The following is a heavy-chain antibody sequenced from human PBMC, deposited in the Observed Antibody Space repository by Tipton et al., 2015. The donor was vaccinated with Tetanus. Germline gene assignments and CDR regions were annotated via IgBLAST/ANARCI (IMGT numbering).Heavy chain of an antibody. Sequence: TLSLTCTVSGGSISSSTYYWGWIRQPPGKGLEWIGSIYYSGNTYYNPALKSRVTISVDTSKNQFSLKLSSVTAADTAVYYCARVRRGATTDLDYWGQGTLVTVSS. CDR3: ARVRRGATTDLDY. CDR1: GGSISSSTYY. CDR2: IYYSGNT. V-gene: IGHV4-39*01. J-gene: IGHJ4*02. D-gene: IGHD5-12*01.